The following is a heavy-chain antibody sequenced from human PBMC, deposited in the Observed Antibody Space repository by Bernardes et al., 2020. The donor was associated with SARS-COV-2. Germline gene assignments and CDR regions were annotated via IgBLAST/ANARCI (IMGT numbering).Heavy chain of an antibody. V-gene: IGHV3-66*04. CDR2: IYNDGRT. Sequence: GESLCLSCAASGFTVSSNSMSWVRQAPGQGLEWVSVIYNDGRTYYADSVKGRFTISRDYSKNTLYLQMNSLRAEDTAVYFCVRHSSGWYSVDYWGQGTLVTVSS. J-gene: IGHJ4*02. CDR3: VRHSSGWYSVDY. D-gene: IGHD6-19*01. CDR1: GFTVSSNS.